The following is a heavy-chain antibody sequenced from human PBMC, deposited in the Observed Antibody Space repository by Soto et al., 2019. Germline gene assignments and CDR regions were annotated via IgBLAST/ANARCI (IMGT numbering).Heavy chain of an antibody. Sequence: EVQLVESGGGLVKPGGSLRLSCAASGFTFSNAWLSWVRQAQGKGLEWVGRIKSISDGGTTDYAAPVKGRFTISRDDSKNTLYLQMNSLKTEDTAVYFCTTDAAIVWGQGTLVTVSS. CDR3: TTDAAIV. CDR2: IKSISDGGTT. CDR1: GFTFSNAW. V-gene: IGHV3-15*01. D-gene: IGHD1-26*01. J-gene: IGHJ4*02.